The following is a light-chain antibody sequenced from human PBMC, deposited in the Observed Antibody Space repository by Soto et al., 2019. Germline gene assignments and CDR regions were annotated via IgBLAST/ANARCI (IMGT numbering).Light chain of an antibody. CDR3: QQYDNSPYT. V-gene: IGKV3-20*01. Sequence: EIVLTQSPGTLSLSPGKRATLSCRASQSISSSYLAWYQQKPGQAPRLLIYGASSRATGIPDRFSGSGSGTDFTLTISRLEPEDFAGYYCQQYDNSPYTFGQGTKLEIK. CDR2: GAS. CDR1: QSISSSY. J-gene: IGKJ2*01.